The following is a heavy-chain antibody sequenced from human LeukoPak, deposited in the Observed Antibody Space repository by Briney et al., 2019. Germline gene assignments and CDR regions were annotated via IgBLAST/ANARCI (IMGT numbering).Heavy chain of an antibody. J-gene: IGHJ4*02. V-gene: IGHV1-18*01. Sequence: ASVKVSCKASGYTFITHGLTWVRRAPGQGLEWMGWISAYNGNTIYAQTLQDRLTMTTDTSTSTAYMELRSLRSDDTAVYYCARGRLRYLDWTRAYSDYWGQGTLVTVSS. CDR1: GYTFITHG. D-gene: IGHD3-9*01. CDR3: ARGRLRYLDWTRAYSDY. CDR2: ISAYNGNT.